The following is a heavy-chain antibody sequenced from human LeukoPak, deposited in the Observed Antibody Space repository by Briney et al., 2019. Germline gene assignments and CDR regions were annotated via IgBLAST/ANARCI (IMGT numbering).Heavy chain of an antibody. CDR1: GFTFGDYV. Sequence: GGSLRLSCTASGFTFGDYVMSWVRQAPGKGLEWVSYISDSSTTIYYADSVKGRFTISRDNAKNSLYLQMNSLRAEDTAVYYCARDRGGAYDFWSGYYTGYFDYWGQGTLVPVSS. CDR3: ARDRGGAYDFWSGYYTGYFDY. V-gene: IGHV3-48*01. CDR2: ISDSSTTI. J-gene: IGHJ4*02. D-gene: IGHD3-3*01.